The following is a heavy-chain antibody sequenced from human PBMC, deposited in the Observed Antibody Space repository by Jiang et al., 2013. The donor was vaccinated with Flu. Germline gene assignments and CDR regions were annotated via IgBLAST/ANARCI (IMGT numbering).Heavy chain of an antibody. Sequence: KPSQTLSLTCTVSGGSISSGDYYWSSDPPAPREGPGVDWVHLLQWEHLLQPSLKSRVTISVDTSKNQFSLKLSSVTAADTAVYYCARGVGDDSSGYEPLYNWFDPWGQGTLVTVSS. CDR2: LLQWEH. D-gene: IGHD3-22*01. J-gene: IGHJ5*02. CDR1: GGSISSGDYY. V-gene: IGHV4-30-4*01. CDR3: ARGVGDDSSGYEPLYNWFDP.